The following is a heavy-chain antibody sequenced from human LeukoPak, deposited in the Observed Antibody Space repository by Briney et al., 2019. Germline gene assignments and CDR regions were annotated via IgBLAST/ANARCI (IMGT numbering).Heavy chain of an antibody. CDR3: AKGSVAGLYYFDY. V-gene: IGHV3-23*01. CDR2: ISGGGGST. CDR1: GFTFSSYA. J-gene: IGHJ4*02. D-gene: IGHD6-19*01. Sequence: GGSLRLSCAASGFTFSSYAMSWVRQAPGKGLEWVSAISGGGGSTYYADSVKGRFTISRDNSKNTLYLQMNSLRAEDTAVYYCAKGSVAGLYYFDYWGQGTLVTVSS.